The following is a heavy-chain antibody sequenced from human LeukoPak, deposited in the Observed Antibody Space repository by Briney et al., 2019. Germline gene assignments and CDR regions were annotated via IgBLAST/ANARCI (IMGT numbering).Heavy chain of an antibody. D-gene: IGHD3-10*01. V-gene: IGHV3-21*01. CDR1: GFTFSSYS. J-gene: IGHJ3*02. CDR3: ARARERLWFGELLRPDAFDI. CDR2: ISSSSSYI. Sequence: GGSLRLSCAASGFTFSSYSMNWVRQAPGKGLEWVSSISSSSSYIYYADSVEGRFTISRDNAKNSLYLQMNSLRAEDTAVYYCARARERLWFGELLRPDAFDIWGQGTMVTVSS.